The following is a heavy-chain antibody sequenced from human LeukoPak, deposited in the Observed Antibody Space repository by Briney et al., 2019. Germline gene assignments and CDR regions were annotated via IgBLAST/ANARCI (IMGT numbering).Heavy chain of an antibody. CDR2: MNPNSGNT. CDR3: ARSANHDAFDI. J-gene: IGHJ3*02. D-gene: IGHD1-14*01. V-gene: IGHV1-8*03. Sequence: ASVKVSCKASGYTFTSYDINWVRQATGQGLEWMGWMNPNSGNTGYAQKFQGRVTITRNTSISTAYMELSSLRSEDSAVYYCARSANHDAFDIWGQGTMVTVSS. CDR1: GYTFTSYD.